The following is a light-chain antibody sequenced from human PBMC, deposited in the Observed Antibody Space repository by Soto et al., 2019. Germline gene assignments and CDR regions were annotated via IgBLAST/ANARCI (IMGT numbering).Light chain of an antibody. Sequence: QSVLTQPPSASGTPGQRVTISCSGSSSNIGSNYVYWYQQLPGTAPKLLIYRNNQRPSGVPDRFSGSKSGTSASLAISGLRSEDEADYYCAAWDDSLSGPNVVFGGGTKVT. V-gene: IGLV1-47*01. CDR1: SSNIGSNY. CDR3: AAWDDSLSGPNVV. J-gene: IGLJ2*01. CDR2: RNN.